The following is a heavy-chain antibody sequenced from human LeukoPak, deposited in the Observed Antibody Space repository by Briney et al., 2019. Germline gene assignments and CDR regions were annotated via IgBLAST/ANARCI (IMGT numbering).Heavy chain of an antibody. V-gene: IGHV4-34*01. J-gene: IGHJ4*02. Sequence: SETLSLTCAVYGGSFSGYYWSWIRQPPGKGLEWIGEINHSGSTNYSPSLKSRVTISVDTSKNQFSLKLSSVTAADTAVYYCARQKGRYGGSEGGWGQGTLVTVSS. CDR3: ARQKGRYGGSEGG. CDR1: GGSFSGYY. CDR2: INHSGST. D-gene: IGHD1-26*01.